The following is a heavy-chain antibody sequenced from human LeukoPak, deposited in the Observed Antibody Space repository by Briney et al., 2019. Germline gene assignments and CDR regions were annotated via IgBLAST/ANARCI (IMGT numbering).Heavy chain of an antibody. CDR2: ITSTSSYI. V-gene: IGHV3-21*01. Sequence: SGGSLRLSCAASGFTFSNYNMNWVRQAPGKGLEWVSSITSTSSYIYYADSVKGRFTISRDDAKNLLYLDMNSLRAEDTAVYYCARGHTAVTRHFDFWGQGTLVTVSS. J-gene: IGHJ4*02. CDR3: ARGHTAVTRHFDF. D-gene: IGHD4-17*01. CDR1: GFTFSNYN.